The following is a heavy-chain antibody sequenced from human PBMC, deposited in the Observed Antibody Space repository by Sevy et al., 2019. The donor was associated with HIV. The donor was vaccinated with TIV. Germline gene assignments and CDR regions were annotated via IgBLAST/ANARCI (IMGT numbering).Heavy chain of an antibody. CDR2: IRYDGVEK. D-gene: IGHD6-13*01. CDR1: GFTFSNYA. J-gene: IGHJ4*02. CDR3: TKNTAAAGTGGFDY. V-gene: IGHV3-30*02. Sequence: GGSLRLSCAVSGFTFSNYAMSWVRQAPGKGLEWVAFIRYDGVEKYYADSVKGRFTISRDNSKNTLFLQMNSLRAEDTAVYYCTKNTAAAGTGGFDYWGQGTLVTVSS.